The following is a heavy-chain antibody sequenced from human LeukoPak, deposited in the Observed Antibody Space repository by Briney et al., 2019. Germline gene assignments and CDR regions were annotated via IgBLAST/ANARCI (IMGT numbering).Heavy chain of an antibody. CDR3: ARQGCSGGSCYSP. V-gene: IGHV5-51*01. J-gene: IGHJ5*02. Sequence: GESLKISCKGSGYSFTSYWIGLVRQMPGKGLEWMGIIYPGDSDTRYSASFQAQVTISADKSISTAYLQWSSLKASDTAMYYCARQGCSGGSCYSPWGQGTLVTVSS. CDR1: GYSFTSYW. D-gene: IGHD2-15*01. CDR2: IYPGDSDT.